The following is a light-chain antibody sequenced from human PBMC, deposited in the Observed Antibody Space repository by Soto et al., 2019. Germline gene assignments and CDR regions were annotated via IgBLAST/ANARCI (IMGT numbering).Light chain of an antibody. CDR1: QSVSSSD. CDR3: QQYGSSLIT. J-gene: IGKJ5*01. V-gene: IGKV3-20*01. CDR2: GAS. Sequence: ESVLTQSPGTLSLSPGERATLSCRASQSVSSSDLAWYQQKPGQAPRLLIYGASSRATGLPDRFSGSGSGKAFALTISSLEPEDFAEDYCQQYGSSLITYGDGTRLEIK.